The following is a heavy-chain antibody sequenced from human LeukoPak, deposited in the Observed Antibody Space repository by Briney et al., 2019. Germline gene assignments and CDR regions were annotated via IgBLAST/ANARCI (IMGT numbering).Heavy chain of an antibody. J-gene: IGHJ4*02. D-gene: IGHD3-22*01. V-gene: IGHV4-4*09. CDR1: AASISNYY. CDR3: ASPRSGYRYTFDY. Sequence: SETLSLTCAVSAASISNYYWSWIRQAPGKGLEWIGYTSTSGSTNYNPSLKSRVSISLDTSKNRFSLNLNFVTAADTAVYYCASPRSGYRYTFDYWGQGALVTVSS. CDR2: TSTSGST.